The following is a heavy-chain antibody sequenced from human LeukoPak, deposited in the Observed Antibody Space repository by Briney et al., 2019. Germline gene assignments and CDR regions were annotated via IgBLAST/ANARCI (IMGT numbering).Heavy chain of an antibody. CDR1: GASISSR. CDR3: AKPASQITYYDILTGHDY. CDR2: ISGSGGST. Sequence: PSGTLSLTCAVSGASISSRNWWIWVRQAPGKGLEWVSAISGSGGSTYYADSVKGRFTISRDNSKNTLYLQMNSLRAEDTAVYYCAKPASQITYYDILTGHDYWGQGTLVTVSS. D-gene: IGHD3-9*01. J-gene: IGHJ4*02. V-gene: IGHV3-23*01.